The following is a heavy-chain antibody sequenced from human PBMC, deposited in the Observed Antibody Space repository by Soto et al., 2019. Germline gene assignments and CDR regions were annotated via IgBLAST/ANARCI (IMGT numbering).Heavy chain of an antibody. V-gene: IGHV3-74*01. D-gene: IGHD3-10*01. J-gene: IGHJ6*02. CDR1: GFTFSSYW. CDR3: ARERITMVRGAPYYYYGMDV. Sequence: GSLRLSCAASGFTFSSYWMHWVRQAPGKGLVWVSRINSDGSSASYADSVKGRFTISRDNAKNTLYLQMNSLRAEDTAVYYCARERITMVRGAPYYYYGMDVWGQGTTVTVSS. CDR2: INSDGSSA.